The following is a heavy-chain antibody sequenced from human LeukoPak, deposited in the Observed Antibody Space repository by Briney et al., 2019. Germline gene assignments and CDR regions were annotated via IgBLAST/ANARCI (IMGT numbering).Heavy chain of an antibody. J-gene: IGHJ5*02. D-gene: IGHD6-13*01. CDR1: GFTFSSYA. CDR3: AKDSLGSSSKNWFDP. V-gene: IGHV3-23*01. Sequence: GGSLRLSCAASGFTFSSYAMSWVRKAPGKGLEWVSAISGSGGSTYYADSVKGRFTISRDNSKNTLYLQMNSLRAEDTAVYYCAKDSLGSSSKNWFDPWGQGTLVTVSS. CDR2: ISGSGGST.